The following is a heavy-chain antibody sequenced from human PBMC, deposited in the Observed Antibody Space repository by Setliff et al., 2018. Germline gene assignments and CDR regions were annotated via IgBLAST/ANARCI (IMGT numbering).Heavy chain of an antibody. CDR2: INPDGSIT. CDR3: ISLWLGYYGLDV. CDR1: GVTFSRYW. J-gene: IGHJ6*02. D-gene: IGHD5-18*01. Sequence: GGSLRLSCAASGVTFSRYWMYWVRQVPGKGLVWVSRINPDGSITNYADSVRGRFTISRDNAKNTLYLQMNSLKTEDTAVYYCISLWLGYYGLDVWGQGTTVTVSS. V-gene: IGHV3-74*01.